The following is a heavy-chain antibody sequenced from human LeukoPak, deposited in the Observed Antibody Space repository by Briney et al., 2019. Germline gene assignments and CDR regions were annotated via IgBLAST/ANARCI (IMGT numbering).Heavy chain of an antibody. V-gene: IGHV4-59*01. CDR2: IYNSGST. CDR1: GGSISSNY. D-gene: IGHD6-6*01. J-gene: IGHJ4*02. Sequence: PSETLSLTCTVSGGSISSNYWTWIRQPPGKGLEWIGYIYNSGSTDYNPSLKSRVTISVDTSRNQFSLKLSSVTAADTAIYYCTRAWAAPHPFEYWGQGTLVTVSS. CDR3: TRAWAAPHPFEY.